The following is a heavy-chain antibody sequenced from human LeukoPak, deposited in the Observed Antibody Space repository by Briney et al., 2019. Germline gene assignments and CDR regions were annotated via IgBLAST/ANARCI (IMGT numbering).Heavy chain of an antibody. D-gene: IGHD2-15*01. CDR2: ISAYNGNT. J-gene: IGHJ6*02. V-gene: IGHV1-18*01. Sequence: ASVKVSCKASGYSFTNYGIIWVRQAPGQGLEWMGWISAYNGNTNYAQKLQGRVTMTTDTSTSTAYMELRSLRSDDTAVYYCARARCSGGSCYPGGYYGMDVWGQGTTVTVSS. CDR1: GYSFTNYG. CDR3: ARARCSGGSCYPGGYYGMDV.